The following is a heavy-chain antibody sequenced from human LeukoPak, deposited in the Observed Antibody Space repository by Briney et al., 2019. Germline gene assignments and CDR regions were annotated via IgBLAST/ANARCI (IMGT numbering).Heavy chain of an antibody. J-gene: IGHJ6*02. CDR1: GGSFSGYX. Sequence: PSETLSLTCAVYGGSFSGYXWSWIRQPPXXXXXXXXEINHSGSTNYNPSHKSRVTISVDTSKNQFSLKLSSVTAADTAVYYCARGRNWSRIYYYYGMDVWGQGTTVTVSS. CDR2: INHSGST. CDR3: ARGRNWSRIYYYYGMDV. V-gene: IGHV4-34*01. D-gene: IGHD1-1*01.